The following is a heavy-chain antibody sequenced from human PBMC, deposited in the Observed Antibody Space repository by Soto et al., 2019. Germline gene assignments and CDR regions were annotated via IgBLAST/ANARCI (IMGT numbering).Heavy chain of an antibody. CDR1: KFSFSGYW. CDR3: AKVASGRYDWFAA. D-gene: IGHD1-26*01. Sequence: EVQLVESGGGLVQPGGSLRLSCAASKFSFSGYWMHWVRQAPGKGLMWVSRVNPDGSTTTYADSVKGRFTISRDNAKNTLFMQMNSLRADDTAVYYCAKVASGRYDWFAAWGQGTLVTVSS. CDR2: VNPDGSTT. V-gene: IGHV3-74*01. J-gene: IGHJ5*02.